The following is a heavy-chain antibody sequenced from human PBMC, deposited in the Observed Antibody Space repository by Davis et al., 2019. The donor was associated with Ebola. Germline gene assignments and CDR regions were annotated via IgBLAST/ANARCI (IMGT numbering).Heavy chain of an antibody. D-gene: IGHD1-26*01. CDR3: AKDTSNIWFDI. CDR1: GGTFSSYA. CDR2: ISSNGGST. V-gene: IGHV3-64*01. Sequence: SCKASGGTFSSYAMHWVRQAPGKGLEYVSAISSNGGSTYYANSVKGRFTISRDNSKNTLYLQMNGLRVEDTAIYYCAKDTSNIWFDIWGQGTNVTVSS. J-gene: IGHJ3*02.